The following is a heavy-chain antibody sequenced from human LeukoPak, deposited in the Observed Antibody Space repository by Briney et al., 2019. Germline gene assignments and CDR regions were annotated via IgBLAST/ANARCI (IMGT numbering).Heavy chain of an antibody. J-gene: IGHJ3*02. CDR3: ARDSRATTEVTYAFDI. CDR2: IIPIFGTA. D-gene: IGHD4-23*01. CDR1: GGTFSSYA. Sequence: SVKVSCKASGGTFSSYAISWVRQAPGQGLEWMGGIIPIFGTANYAQKFQGRVTITADESTSTAYMELSSLRSEDTAVYYCARDSRATTEVTYAFDIWGQGTMVTVSS. V-gene: IGHV1-69*13.